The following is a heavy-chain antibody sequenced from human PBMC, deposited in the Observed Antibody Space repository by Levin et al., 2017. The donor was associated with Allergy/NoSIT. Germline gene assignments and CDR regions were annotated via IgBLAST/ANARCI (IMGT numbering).Heavy chain of an antibody. D-gene: IGHD3-10*01. CDR2: ISSSSSYT. Sequence: LSLTCAASGFTFSDYYMSWIRQAPGKGLEWVSYISSSSSYTNYADSVKGRFTISRDNAKNSLYLQMNSLRAEDTAVYYCARTPKYYYGSGSRYYFDYWGQGTLVTVSS. CDR3: ARTPKYYYGSGSRYYFDY. J-gene: IGHJ4*02. V-gene: IGHV3-11*03. CDR1: GFTFSDYY.